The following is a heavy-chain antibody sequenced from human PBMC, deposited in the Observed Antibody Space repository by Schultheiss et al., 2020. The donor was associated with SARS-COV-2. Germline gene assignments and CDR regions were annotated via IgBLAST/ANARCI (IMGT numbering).Heavy chain of an antibody. CDR3: ARIYDSSGYYSSYAFDI. Sequence: GESLKISCAASGFTFSSYAMHWVRQAPGKGLEWVAVISYDGSNKYYADSVKGRFTISRDNSKNTLYLQMNSLRAEDTAVYYCARIYDSSGYYSSYAFDIWGQGTMVTV. D-gene: IGHD3-22*01. V-gene: IGHV3-30-3*01. CDR1: GFTFSSYA. CDR2: ISYDGSNK. J-gene: IGHJ3*02.